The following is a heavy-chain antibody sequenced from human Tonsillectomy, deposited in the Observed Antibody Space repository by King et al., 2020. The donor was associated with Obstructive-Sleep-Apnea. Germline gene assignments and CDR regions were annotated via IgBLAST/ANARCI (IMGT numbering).Heavy chain of an antibody. CDR2: ISGSGGST. J-gene: IGHJ1*01. V-gene: IGHV3-23*04. CDR3: AKSIPAAMIIYFQH. CDR1: GFTFSSYV. Sequence: VQLVESGGGLVQPGGSLRLSCAASGFTFSSYVMSWVLQAPGKGLEWVSAISGSGGSTYYADSVKGRFTTSRDTSKNTLYLKMNSLRAEDTAVYYCAKSIPAAMIIYFQHWGQGTLVTVSS. D-gene: IGHD2-2*01.